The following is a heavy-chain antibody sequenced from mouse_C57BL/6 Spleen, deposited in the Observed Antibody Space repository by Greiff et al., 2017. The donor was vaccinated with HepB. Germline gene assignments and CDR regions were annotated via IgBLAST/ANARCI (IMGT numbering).Heavy chain of an antibody. V-gene: IGHV1-72*01. CDR1: GYTFTSYW. CDR3: ARGITTVVAKDYAMDY. CDR2: IDPNSGGT. Sequence: QVQLQQPGAELVKPGASVKLSCKASGYTFTSYWMHWVKQRPGRGLEWIGRIDPNSGGTKYNEKFKSKATLTVDKPSSTAYMQLSSLTSEDSAVYYCARGITTVVAKDYAMDYWGQGTSVTVSS. D-gene: IGHD1-1*01. J-gene: IGHJ4*01.